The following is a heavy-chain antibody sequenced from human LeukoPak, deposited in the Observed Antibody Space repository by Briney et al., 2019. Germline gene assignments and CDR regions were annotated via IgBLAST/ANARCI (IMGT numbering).Heavy chain of an antibody. Sequence: GESLKIPCWGSGYSFTSYWIGWVRQMPGKGVEWMGIFYPGDSDTRYSPSFQGQVTNSADKSISTAYRQWSSLKASDTAMDCCARWVQVGGGFDYWGEGTLVTVSS. J-gene: IGHJ4*02. CDR2: FYPGDSDT. CDR1: GYSFTSYW. D-gene: IGHD3-16*01. CDR3: ARWVQVGGGFDY. V-gene: IGHV5-51*01.